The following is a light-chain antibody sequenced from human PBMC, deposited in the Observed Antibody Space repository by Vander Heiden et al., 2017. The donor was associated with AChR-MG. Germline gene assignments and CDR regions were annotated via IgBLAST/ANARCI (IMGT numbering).Light chain of an antibody. CDR2: DTY. Sequence: TQAPSVSVDPGQTARICCGGNDVGRKCVDWYQQKPGLAPVLVMSDTYVRPPGISERFSGSGSGNTATLTITPVKGGDEADYYCQVWEYKCVPLYVFGSGTKLSVL. V-gene: IGLV3-21*02. CDR3: QVWEYKCVPLYV. J-gene: IGLJ1*01. CDR1: DVGRKC.